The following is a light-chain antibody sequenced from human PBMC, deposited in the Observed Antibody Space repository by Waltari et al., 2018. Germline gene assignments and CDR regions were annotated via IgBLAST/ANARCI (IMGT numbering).Light chain of an antibody. J-gene: IGKJ3*01. CDR1: QDISNY. Sequence: DIQMTQSPSSLSASVGDRVTITCQASQDISNYLNWYQQKPGKAPKLLIYDASNLETEVPSRFSGSGSGTDFTFTISSLQPEDIATYYCQQANSFPFTFGPGTKVDIK. V-gene: IGKV1-33*01. CDR3: QQANSFPFT. CDR2: DAS.